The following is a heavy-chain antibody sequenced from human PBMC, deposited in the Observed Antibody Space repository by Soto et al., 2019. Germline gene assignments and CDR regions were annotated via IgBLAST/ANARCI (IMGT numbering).Heavy chain of an antibody. J-gene: IGHJ5*02. CDR3: ARGLYSSSWSNWFDP. D-gene: IGHD6-13*01. CDR1: GGTFSSYA. CDR2: IIPIFGTA. Sequence: QVQLVQSGAEVKKPGSSVKVSCKASGGTFSSYAISWVRQAPGQGLEWMGGIIPIFGTANYAQKFQGRVTITADESTSTAYMELSSLRADDTAVYYCARGLYSSSWSNWFDPWGQGTLVTVSS. V-gene: IGHV1-69*12.